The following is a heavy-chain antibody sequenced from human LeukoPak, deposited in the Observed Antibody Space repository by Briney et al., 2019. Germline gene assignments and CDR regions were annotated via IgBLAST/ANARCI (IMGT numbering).Heavy chain of an antibody. CDR3: ARGLWYYYDSSGYYRTRSRGFDY. D-gene: IGHD3-22*01. Sequence: PSETLSVTCAVYGGSSSGYYWSWIRQPPGKGLEWIGEINHSGSTNYNPSLKSRVTISVDTSKNQFSLKLSSVTAADTAVYYCARGLWYYYDSSGYYRTRSRGFDYWGQGTLVTVSS. V-gene: IGHV4-34*01. CDR1: GGSSSGYY. CDR2: INHSGST. J-gene: IGHJ4*02.